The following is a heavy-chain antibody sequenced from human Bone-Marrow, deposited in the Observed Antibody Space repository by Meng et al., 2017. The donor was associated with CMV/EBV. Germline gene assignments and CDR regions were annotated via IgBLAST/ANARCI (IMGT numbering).Heavy chain of an antibody. V-gene: IGHV3-23*01. CDR2: ISGSGGST. Sequence: ETLSLTCAASGFTFSSYAMSWVRQAPGKGLEWVSAISGSGGSTYYADSVKSRFTISRDNSKNTLYLQMNSLRAEDTAVYYCATPLGECSSTSCYGVDLYYYYGMDVWGQGTTVTVSS. J-gene: IGHJ6*02. D-gene: IGHD2-2*01. CDR1: GFTFSSYA. CDR3: ATPLGECSSTSCYGVDLYYYYGMDV.